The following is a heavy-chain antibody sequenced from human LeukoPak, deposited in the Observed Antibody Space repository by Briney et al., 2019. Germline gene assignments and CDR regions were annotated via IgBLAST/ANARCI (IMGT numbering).Heavy chain of an antibody. CDR3: AREAITMVRGVLNWFDP. J-gene: IGHJ5*02. Sequence: GASVKVSCKASGYTFTGYYMHWVRQAPGQGLEWVGRINPNSGGTNYAQKFQGGVTMTRDTSISTAYMELSRLRSDDTAVYYCAREAITMVRGVLNWFDPWGQGTLVTVSS. D-gene: IGHD3-10*01. CDR2: INPNSGGT. V-gene: IGHV1-2*06. CDR1: GYTFTGYY.